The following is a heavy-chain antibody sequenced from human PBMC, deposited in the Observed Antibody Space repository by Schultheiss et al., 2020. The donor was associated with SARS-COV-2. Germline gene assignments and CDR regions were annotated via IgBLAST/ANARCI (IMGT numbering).Heavy chain of an antibody. D-gene: IGHD3-10*01. J-gene: IGHJ4*02. CDR2: IKEDGSDK. CDR1: GFTFSYYW. V-gene: IGHV3-7*03. CDR3: ARNVKLWFGKNPHFDY. Sequence: GGSLRLSCAASGFTFSYYWMSWVRQAPGKGLEWVANIKEDGSDKYYVDSVKGRFTISRDNAKNSLYLQMNSLRAEDTAVYYCARNVKLWFGKNPHFDYWGQGTLVTVSS.